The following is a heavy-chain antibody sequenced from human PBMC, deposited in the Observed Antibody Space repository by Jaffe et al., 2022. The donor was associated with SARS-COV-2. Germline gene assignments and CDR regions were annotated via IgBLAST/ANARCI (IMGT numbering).Heavy chain of an antibody. CDR1: GASISSGQW. CDR3: RGISGWDEFDY. Sequence: QVQLQESGPGLVKPSGTLSLTCIVSGASISSGQWWSWVRQPPGKGLEWIGEIYHTGVTNLNPSLTSRVTVSVDNSKNRFSLKVTSMTAADTAVYYCRGISGWDEFDYWGRGTLVTVSS. V-gene: IGHV4-4*02. CDR2: IYHTGVT. J-gene: IGHJ4*02. D-gene: IGHD6-19*01.